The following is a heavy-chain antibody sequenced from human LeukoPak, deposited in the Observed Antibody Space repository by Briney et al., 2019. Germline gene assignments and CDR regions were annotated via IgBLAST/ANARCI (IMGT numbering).Heavy chain of an antibody. V-gene: IGHV1-18*01. Sequence: ASVKVSCKASGYTFTSYGISWVRQAPGQGLEWMGWISAYNGNTNYAQKLQGRVTMTTDTSTSTAYMELRSLRSDDTAVYYCARYESYSGTGGNYFDYWGQGTRVTVSS. D-gene: IGHD1-26*01. CDR1: GYTFTSYG. J-gene: IGHJ4*02. CDR2: ISAYNGNT. CDR3: ARYESYSGTGGNYFDY.